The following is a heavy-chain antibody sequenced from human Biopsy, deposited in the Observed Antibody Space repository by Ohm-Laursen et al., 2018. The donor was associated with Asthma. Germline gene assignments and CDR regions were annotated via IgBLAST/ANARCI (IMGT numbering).Heavy chain of an antibody. CDR2: IYHSGNT. Sequence: SETLSLTCKVSGASISSLNWWSWVRQPPGKGLEWIGEIYHSGNTKYNPSLDSRVTISVDKSENLFSLKLTSVTAADTAVYYCAKCSRDWNGLIDHWGQGTLVIVSA. J-gene: IGHJ4*02. D-gene: IGHD1-1*01. CDR1: GASISSLNW. V-gene: IGHV4-4*02. CDR3: AKCSRDWNGLIDH.